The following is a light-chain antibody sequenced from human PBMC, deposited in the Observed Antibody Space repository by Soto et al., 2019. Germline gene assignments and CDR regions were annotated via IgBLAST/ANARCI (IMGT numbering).Light chain of an antibody. Sequence: DIQMTQSPSSLSPSVGDRVTITCRASRSISDWLAWYQQGPGKAPELLIFDASNLKSGVSSRFSGSGSGTEFTLTISRLXXXXVATYYCLQYSSHSWTFGQGTKVDIK. CDR3: LQYSSHSWT. CDR2: DAS. J-gene: IGKJ1*01. V-gene: IGKV1-5*01. CDR1: RSISDW.